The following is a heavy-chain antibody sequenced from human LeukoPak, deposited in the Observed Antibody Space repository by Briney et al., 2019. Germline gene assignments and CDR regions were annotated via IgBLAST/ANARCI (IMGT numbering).Heavy chain of an antibody. CDR2: IVPIFGTA. Sequence: GASVKVSCKASGGTFSSYAISWVRQAPGQGLEWVGGIVPIFGTANYAQKFQGRVTITADESTSTAYMELSSLRSEDTAVYYCAREESRYFDYWGQGTLVTVSS. D-gene: IGHD3-9*01. V-gene: IGHV1-69*13. J-gene: IGHJ4*02. CDR3: AREESRYFDY. CDR1: GGTFSSYA.